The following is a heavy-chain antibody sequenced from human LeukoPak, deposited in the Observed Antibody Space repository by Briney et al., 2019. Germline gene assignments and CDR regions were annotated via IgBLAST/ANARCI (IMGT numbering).Heavy chain of an antibody. CDR1: GFTFSNYD. CDR2: IWYDGSNK. V-gene: IGHV3-33*01. CDR3: ARDPGGVVYFDY. J-gene: IGHJ4*02. Sequence: PGRSLRLSCAVSGFTFSNYDMHWVRQAPGKGLEWVAVIWYDGSNKYYADSVKGRFTISRDKSKNTLYLQMNTLRAEDTAVYYCARDPGGVVYFDYWGQGTLVTVSS. D-gene: IGHD2-8*01.